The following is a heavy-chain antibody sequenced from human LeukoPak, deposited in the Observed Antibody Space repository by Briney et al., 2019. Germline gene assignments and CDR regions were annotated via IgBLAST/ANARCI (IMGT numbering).Heavy chain of an antibody. D-gene: IGHD6-6*01. CDR3: ARGDPRSSSSSNWFDP. V-gene: IGHV4-34*01. J-gene: IGHJ5*02. Sequence: SETLSLTCAVYGWSFSGYYWSWIRQPPGKGLEWIGEINHSGSTNYNPSLKSRVTISVDTSKNQFSLKLSSVTAADTAVYYCARGDPRSSSSSNWFDPWGQGTLVTVSS. CDR2: INHSGST. CDR1: GWSFSGYY.